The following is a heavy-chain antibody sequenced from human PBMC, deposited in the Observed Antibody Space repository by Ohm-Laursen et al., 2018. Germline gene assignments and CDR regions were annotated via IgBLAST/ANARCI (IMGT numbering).Heavy chain of an antibody. J-gene: IGHJ6*02. Sequence: SDTLSLTCAISGDSVSSNSAAWNWIRQSPSRGLGWLGRTYYRSKWYNDYAVSVKSRITINPDTSKNQSSLQLNSVTPEDTAVYYCARDRYIAAAGTADWYYYYGMDVWGQGTTVTVSS. D-gene: IGHD6-13*01. CDR1: GDSVSSNSAA. V-gene: IGHV6-1*01. CDR3: ARDRYIAAAGTADWYYYYGMDV. CDR2: TYYRSKWYN.